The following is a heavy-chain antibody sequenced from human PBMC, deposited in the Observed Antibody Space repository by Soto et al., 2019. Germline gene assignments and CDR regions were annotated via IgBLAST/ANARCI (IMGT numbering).Heavy chain of an antibody. CDR2: ITDDGSTT. CDR1: GFIFSMYW. Sequence: GGSLRLSCETSGFIFSMYWMHWVRQVPGKGPQWVARITDDGSTTYYAASVEGRFTISRDNAKNALYLQMTSLRADDTAVYYCTRGPRPTSIGTGAFWGQGTQVTVSS. D-gene: IGHD3-10*01. J-gene: IGHJ4*02. CDR3: TRGPRPTSIGTGAF. V-gene: IGHV3-74*01.